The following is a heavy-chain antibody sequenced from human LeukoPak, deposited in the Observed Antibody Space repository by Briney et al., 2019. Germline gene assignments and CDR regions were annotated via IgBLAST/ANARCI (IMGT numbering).Heavy chain of an antibody. J-gene: IGHJ6*02. CDR2: MNPNSGNT. V-gene: IGHV1-8*01. CDR1: GYTFTSYD. D-gene: IGHD6-13*01. Sequence: ASVKVSCKASGYTFTSYDINWVRQATGQGLEWMGWMNPNSGNTGYAQKFQGRVTMTRNTSISTAYMELSSLRSEDTAVYYCAREGGTYSSSWYSSYYYYGMDVWGQGTTVTVSS. CDR3: AREGGTYSSSWYSSYYYYGMDV.